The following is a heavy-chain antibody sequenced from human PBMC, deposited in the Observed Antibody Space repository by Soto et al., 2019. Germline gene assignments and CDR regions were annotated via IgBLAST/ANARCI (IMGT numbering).Heavy chain of an antibody. V-gene: IGHV1-3*01. J-gene: IGHJ5*02. CDR2: INAGSGNT. CDR3: ARGLAADGA. Sequence: QVQLVQSGAEVKKPGASVKVSCTASGYTFTHYAIHWVRHAPGQRLEWMGFINAGSGNTKSSQTFQGRLTFTKATSASTAYMALSSMRSEDTAIYYCARGLAADGAWGQGTLVTVSS. CDR1: GYTFTHYA. D-gene: IGHD6-13*01.